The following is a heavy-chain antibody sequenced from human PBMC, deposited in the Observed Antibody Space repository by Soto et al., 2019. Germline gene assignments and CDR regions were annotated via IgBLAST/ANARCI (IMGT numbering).Heavy chain of an antibody. CDR1: GGTISDYY. D-gene: IGHD3-3*01. CDR2: IYNTGTT. V-gene: IGHV4-59*08. CDR3: ARRSYDSLSPSKGNWFDP. J-gene: IGHJ5*02. Sequence: SETLSLTCAVSGGTISDYYWSWIRQAPGKGPEWIAYIYNTGTTNYNPSLKSRVTISVDTSKNQFSLKLSSVTAADTAVYYCARRSYDSLSPSKGNWFDPWGQGTLVTVSS.